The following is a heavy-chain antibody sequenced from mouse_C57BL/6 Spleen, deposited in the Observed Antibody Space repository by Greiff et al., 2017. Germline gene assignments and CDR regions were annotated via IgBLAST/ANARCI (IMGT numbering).Heavy chain of an antibody. Sequence: EVQLQQSGPELVKPGASVKIPCKASGYTFTDYNMDWVRQTHGKSLEWIGDINPNNGGTINNQKFKGKATLTVDKSSSTAYVELRSLTAEDTAVYYCARSPYDYDAMDYWGQGTSVTVSS. J-gene: IGHJ4*01. CDR3: ARSPYDYDAMDY. D-gene: IGHD2-10*02. V-gene: IGHV1-18*01. CDR1: GYTFTDYN. CDR2: INPNNGGT.